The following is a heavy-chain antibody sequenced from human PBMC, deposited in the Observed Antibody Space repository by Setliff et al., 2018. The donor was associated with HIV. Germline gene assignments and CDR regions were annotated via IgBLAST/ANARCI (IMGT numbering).Heavy chain of an antibody. CDR3: AKDVDYYGTGSYYNYFDS. D-gene: IGHD3-10*01. CDR1: GFAFSSQA. Sequence: PGESLKISCAASGFAFSSQAMSWVRQAPGKGLDWVSVISESGYSADSVKGRFTISRDNSRNTVFLQMNSLRAEDTAVYYCAKDVDYYGTGSYYNYFDSWGQGTLVTVSS. CDR2: ISESG. V-gene: IGHV3-23*01. J-gene: IGHJ4*02.